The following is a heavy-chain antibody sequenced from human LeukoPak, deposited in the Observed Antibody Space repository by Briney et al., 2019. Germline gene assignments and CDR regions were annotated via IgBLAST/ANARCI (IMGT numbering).Heavy chain of an antibody. CDR1: GGTFSSYA. D-gene: IGHD3-10*01. CDR2: IIPIFGTA. V-gene: IGHV1-69*13. CDR3: AAAPIRGVISNFSYYYYYMDV. J-gene: IGHJ6*03. Sequence: ASVKVSCKASGGTFSSYAISWVRQAPGQGLEWMGGIIPIFGTANYAQKFQGRVTITADESTSTAYMELSSLRSEDTAVYYCAAAPIRGVISNFSYYYYYMDVWGKGTTVTISS.